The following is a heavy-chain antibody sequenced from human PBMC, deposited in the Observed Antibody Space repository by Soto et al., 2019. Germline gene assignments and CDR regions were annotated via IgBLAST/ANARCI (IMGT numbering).Heavy chain of an antibody. CDR1: GFIFTTSD. J-gene: IGHJ4*02. CDR3: AKGGGGDHGY. Sequence: QLVESEGGLVQPGGSLRLSCEASGFIFTTSDMSWVRQAPGKGLEWVSSITTTGDTTHYADSVRGRFTISRDNARNTVFLQMNSLRVDDPAVNYGAKGGGGDHGYWGQGTLVAVSS. V-gene: IGHV3-23*04. CDR2: ITTTGDTT. D-gene: IGHD2-21*02.